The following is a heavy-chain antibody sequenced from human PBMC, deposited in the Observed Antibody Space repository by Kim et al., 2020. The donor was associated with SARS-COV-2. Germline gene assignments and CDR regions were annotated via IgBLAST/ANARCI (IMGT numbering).Heavy chain of an antibody. V-gene: IGHV4-59*12. J-gene: IGHJ5*02. D-gene: IGHD3-22*01. Sequence: SETLSLTCTVSGGSISSSYWTWMRQPPGKELEWIGYVYYSGTTKYNPSLEGRVTISVDTSKNQFSLKLTSVTAADTAVYFCTRDSSGYNWFDPWGQGALVTVSS. CDR3: TRDSSGYNWFDP. CDR1: GGSISSSY. CDR2: VYYSGTT.